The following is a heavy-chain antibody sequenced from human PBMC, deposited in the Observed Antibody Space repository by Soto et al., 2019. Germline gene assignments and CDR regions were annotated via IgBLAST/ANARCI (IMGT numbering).Heavy chain of an antibody. CDR3: AKEMIASTLADFFDY. Sequence: EVQLLESGGGLIQPGGSLRLSSEASGFTFSNYGMTWVRQAPGKGLEWVSTISGSGDRAFYADPVKGRFTISRDNSKNTLYLQMNSLSAEDTAIYYCAKEMIASTLADFFDYWGQGILVTVSS. CDR2: ISGSGDRA. V-gene: IGHV3-23*01. D-gene: IGHD2-21*01. J-gene: IGHJ4*02. CDR1: GFTFSNYG.